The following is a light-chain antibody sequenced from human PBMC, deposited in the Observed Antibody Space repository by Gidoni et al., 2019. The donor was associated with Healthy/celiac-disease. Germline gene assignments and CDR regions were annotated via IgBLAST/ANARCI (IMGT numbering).Light chain of an antibody. CDR2: EGS. CDR1: NSDVGSYNL. CDR3: CSYAGIYVV. V-gene: IGLV2-23*01. Sequence: QSAMTQPASVSGSPGQSITISCTGTNSDVGSYNLVSLYQPHPGKAPKLRIYEGSKRPSGVSNRFSGSMSGNTASLTVSGLQAEDEADYYCCSYAGIYVVFGGGTKLTVL. J-gene: IGLJ2*01.